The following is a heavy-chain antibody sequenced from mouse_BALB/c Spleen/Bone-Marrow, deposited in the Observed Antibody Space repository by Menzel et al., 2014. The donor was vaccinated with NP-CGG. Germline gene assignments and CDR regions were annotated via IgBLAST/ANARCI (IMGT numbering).Heavy chain of an antibody. CDR3: TRKGALITHYYAMDF. J-gene: IGHJ4*01. D-gene: IGHD2-4*01. Sequence: VESRGGLGQPGGSRKLSCAASGFTFSSFGMHWVRQAPEKGLEWVAYISSGSSTIYYADTVKGRFTISRDNPKNTLFLQMTSLRSEDTAMYYCTRKGALITHYYAMDFWSQGTS. V-gene: IGHV5-17*02. CDR1: GFTFSSFG. CDR2: ISSGSSTI.